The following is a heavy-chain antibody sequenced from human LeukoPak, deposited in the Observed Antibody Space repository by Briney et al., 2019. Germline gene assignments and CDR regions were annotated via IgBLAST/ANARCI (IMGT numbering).Heavy chain of an antibody. D-gene: IGHD5-24*01. Sequence: TGGSLRLSCAAPGFTVSSNYMSWVRQAPGKGLEWVSVIYSGGSTYYADSVKGRFTISRDNSKHTLYLQMNSLRAEDTAVYYCARVGDGYSAFEYWGQGTLVTVSS. CDR3: ARVGDGYSAFEY. V-gene: IGHV3-53*01. J-gene: IGHJ4*02. CDR2: IYSGGST. CDR1: GFTVSSNY.